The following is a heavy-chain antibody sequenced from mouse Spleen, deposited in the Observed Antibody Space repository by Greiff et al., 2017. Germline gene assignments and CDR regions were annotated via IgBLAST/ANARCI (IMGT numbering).Heavy chain of an antibody. V-gene: IGHV1-82*01. CDR1: GYAFSSSW. Sequence: QVQLQQSGPELVKPGASVKISCKASGYAFSSSWMNWVKQRPGKGLEWIGRIYPGDGDTNYNGKFKGKATLTADKSSSTAYMQLSSLTSEDSAVYFCARRDQGFAYWGQGTLVTVSA. CDR2: IYPGDGDT. D-gene: IGHD3-3*01. CDR3: ARRDQGFAY. J-gene: IGHJ3*01.